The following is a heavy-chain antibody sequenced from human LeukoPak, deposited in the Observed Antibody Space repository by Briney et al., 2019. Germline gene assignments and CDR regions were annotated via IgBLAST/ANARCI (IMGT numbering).Heavy chain of an antibody. CDR3: ARDHDFGPDY. CDR1: GYTFTDHY. V-gene: IGHV1-2*02. Sequence: ASVKLSCKASGYTFTDHYMHWLRQAPGQGLEWMGWITPDSGATNYAQKFQGRFTMSRDMSISTVYMELSSLTSDDTAMYYCARDHDFGPDYWGQGTLVTVSA. CDR2: ITPDSGAT. J-gene: IGHJ4*02. D-gene: IGHD4/OR15-4a*01.